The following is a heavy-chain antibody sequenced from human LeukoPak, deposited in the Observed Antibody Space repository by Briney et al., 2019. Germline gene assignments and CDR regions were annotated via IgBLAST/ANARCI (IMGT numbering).Heavy chain of an antibody. CDR2: IKSKTDGGTT. J-gene: IGHJ4*02. D-gene: IGHD5-12*01. CDR3: ARGPSGYHNT. Sequence: PGGSLRLSCAASGFILSNYGMSWVRQAPGKGLEWVGRIKSKTDGGTTDYAAPVKGRFTISRDDSKNTLYLQMNSLRAEDTAVYYCARGPSGYHNTGGQGTLVTVSS. V-gene: IGHV3-15*01. CDR1: GFILSNYG.